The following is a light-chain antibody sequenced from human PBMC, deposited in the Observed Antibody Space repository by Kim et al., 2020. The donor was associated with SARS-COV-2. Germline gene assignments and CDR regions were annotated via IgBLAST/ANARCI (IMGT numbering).Light chain of an antibody. V-gene: IGKV3-20*01. J-gene: IGKJ1*01. CDR3: QQNGRSWT. CDR2: GAS. CDR1: QSVSSSY. Sequence: EIVLTQSPGALSVSPGERATLSCRASQSVSSSYLAWDQQKPGQSPRLLIYGASSRATGIPDRFSGSGSGTDFTITISRLEPEVFALYCWQQNGRSWTFGQGTKVDIK.